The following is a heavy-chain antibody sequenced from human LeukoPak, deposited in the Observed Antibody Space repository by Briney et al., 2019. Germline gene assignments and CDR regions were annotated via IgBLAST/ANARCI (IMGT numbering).Heavy chain of an antibody. CDR2: IYYSGST. D-gene: IGHD3-10*01. J-gene: IGHJ4*02. V-gene: IGHV4-59*01. CDR1: AGSISSYF. CDR3: ARGWGPVRGVFNY. Sequence: SETLSLTCTVSAGSISSYFWSWIRQPPGKGLECIGYIYYSGSTNYNPSLKSRVNISVDTSKNQFSLRLSCVTAADTAVYCCARGWGPVRGVFNYWGQGTLVTVSP.